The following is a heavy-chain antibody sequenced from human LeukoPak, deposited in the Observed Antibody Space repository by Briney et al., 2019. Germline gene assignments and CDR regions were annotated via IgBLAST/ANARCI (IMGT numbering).Heavy chain of an antibody. D-gene: IGHD3-16*01. J-gene: IGHJ4*02. CDR2: VNTDGSTP. CDR1: GFTFSSYW. CDR3: ARDRGSYSDY. V-gene: IGHV3-74*01. Sequence: PGGSLRLSCAASGFTFSSYWMHWVRQAPGKGLVWVSRVNTDGSTPTYADSVKGRFTISRDNAKNTLYLQMSSLRAEDTAVYYCARDRGSYSDYWGQGTLVTVSS.